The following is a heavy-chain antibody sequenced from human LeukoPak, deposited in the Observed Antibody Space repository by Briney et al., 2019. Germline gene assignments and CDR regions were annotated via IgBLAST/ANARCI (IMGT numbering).Heavy chain of an antibody. J-gene: IGHJ4*02. Sequence: GGSLRLSCAASGFSFSEYWMTWVRQAPGKGLEWVANIKQDGSEKYSVDSVKGRFAISRDNAKNSLYLQMNSLRADDTAVYYCAKDVQTGYYKDFWGQGTLVTVSS. CDR2: IKQDGSEK. CDR3: AKDVQTGYYKDF. D-gene: IGHD3-22*01. V-gene: IGHV3-7*05. CDR1: GFSFSEYW.